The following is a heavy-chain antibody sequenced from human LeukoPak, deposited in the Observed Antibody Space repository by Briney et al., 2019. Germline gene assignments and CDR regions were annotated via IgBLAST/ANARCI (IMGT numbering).Heavy chain of an antibody. Sequence: GESLKISCKGYGYTFTSYWIGWVRRLPGRGLVWMGIIYPGDSESKYRPSLQGQVTISVDKSVNTAYLQWSSLKASDTAIYYCARIEGSTFDYWGQGTLVTVSS. J-gene: IGHJ4*02. CDR2: IYPGDSES. CDR3: ARIEGSTFDY. CDR1: GYTFTSYW. V-gene: IGHV5-51*01.